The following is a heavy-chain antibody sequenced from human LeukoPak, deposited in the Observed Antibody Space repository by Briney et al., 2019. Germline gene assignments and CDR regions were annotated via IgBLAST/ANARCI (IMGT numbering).Heavy chain of an antibody. CDR1: GGSITSSTYY. CDR3: ARGTYSSGWYLGI. Sequence: SETLSLTCTVSGGSITSSTYYWGWIRQPPGKGLEWIGSIYNSGSTYYTPSLKSRVTISVDTSKSQFSLKLSSVTAADTAVYYCARGTYSSGWYLGIWGQGTLVTVSS. CDR2: IYNSGST. V-gene: IGHV4-39*01. J-gene: IGHJ4*02. D-gene: IGHD6-19*01.